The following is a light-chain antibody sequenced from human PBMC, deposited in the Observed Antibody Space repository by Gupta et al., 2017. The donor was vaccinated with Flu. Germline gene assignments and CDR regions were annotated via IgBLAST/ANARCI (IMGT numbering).Light chain of an antibody. V-gene: IGKV4-1*01. J-gene: IGKJ1*01. CDR1: QSVLYSSNNKNY. CDR2: CAS. Sequence: NCKSSQSVLYSSNNKNYLAWYQQKPGQPPKLLIYCASTLESGVPDRFSGSGSGTGFTLTISRLQAEDLAVYYCHQYFDTPQTFGQGTKVEIK. CDR3: HQYFDTPQT.